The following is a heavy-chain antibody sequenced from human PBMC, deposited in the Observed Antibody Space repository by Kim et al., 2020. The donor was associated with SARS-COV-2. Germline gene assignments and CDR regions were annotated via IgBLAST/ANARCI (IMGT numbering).Heavy chain of an antibody. Sequence: GGSLRLSCAASGFTFSSYAMSWVRQAPGKGLEWVSAISGSGGCTYYADSVKGRFTISRDNSKNTLYLQMNSLRAEDTAVYYCARDDYGSGCYSDAFDIWGQGPMDTVSS. D-gene: IGHD3-10*01. CDR3: ARDDYGSGCYSDAFDI. CDR1: GFTFSSYA. J-gene: IGHJ3*02. V-gene: IGHV3-23*01. CDR2: ISGSGGCT.